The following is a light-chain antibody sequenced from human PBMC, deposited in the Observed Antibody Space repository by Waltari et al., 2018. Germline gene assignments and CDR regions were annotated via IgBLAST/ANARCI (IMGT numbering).Light chain of an antibody. V-gene: IGLV2-14*01. Sequence: QSALTQPASVSGSPGQSITISCTGTSSDVGGYNYVSWYHQHPGKAPKLMIYEVSNRPSGVSNRFSGSKSGNTASLTISGLQAEDEADYYCSSYTSSSTLDVVFGGGTKLTVL. J-gene: IGLJ2*01. CDR3: SSYTSSSTLDVV. CDR1: SSDVGGYNY. CDR2: EVS.